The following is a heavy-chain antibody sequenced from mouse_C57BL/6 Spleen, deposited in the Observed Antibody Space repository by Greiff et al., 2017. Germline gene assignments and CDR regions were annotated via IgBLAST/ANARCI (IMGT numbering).Heavy chain of an antibody. J-gene: IGHJ2*01. CDR2: IDPSDSYT. D-gene: IGHD1-1*01. CDR1: GYTFTSYW. Sequence: VQLQQPGAELVKPGASVKLSCKASGYTFTSYWMQWVKQRPGQGLEWIGEIDPSDSYTNYNQKFKGKATLTVDTSSSTAYMQLSSLTSEDSAVYYCARGLTTVDDYWGQGTTLTVSS. CDR3: ARGLTTVDDY. V-gene: IGHV1-50*01.